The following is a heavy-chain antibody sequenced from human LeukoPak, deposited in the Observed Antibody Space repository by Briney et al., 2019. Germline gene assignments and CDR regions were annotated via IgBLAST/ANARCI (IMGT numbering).Heavy chain of an antibody. V-gene: IGHV4-59*01. J-gene: IGHJ4*02. Sequence: PSETLSLTCTVSGGSIRSYYWSWIRQPPGKGLEWLGYIYYSGSTNYNPSLKSRVTISVDTSKNQFSLKLSSVTAADTAVYYCARGATGTTGSPFDYWGQGTLVTVSS. CDR2: IYYSGST. CDR1: GGSIRSYY. CDR3: ARGATGTTGSPFDY. D-gene: IGHD1-1*01.